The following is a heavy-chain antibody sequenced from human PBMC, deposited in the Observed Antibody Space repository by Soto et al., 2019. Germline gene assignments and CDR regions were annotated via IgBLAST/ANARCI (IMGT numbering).Heavy chain of an antibody. D-gene: IGHD3-3*01. J-gene: IGHJ4*02. V-gene: IGHV4-34*01. CDR3: ATHWSGYYRVIDY. CDR2: INHSGST. Sequence: SETLSLTCAVYGGSFSGYYWSWIRQPPGKGLEWIGEINHSGSTNYNPSLKSRVTISVDTSKNQFSLKLSSVTAADTAVYYCATHWSGYYRVIDYWGQGTLVTVSS. CDR1: GGSFSGYY.